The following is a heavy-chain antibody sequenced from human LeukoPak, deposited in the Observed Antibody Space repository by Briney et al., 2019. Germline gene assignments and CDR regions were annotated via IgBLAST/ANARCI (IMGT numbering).Heavy chain of an antibody. D-gene: IGHD6-25*01. CDR3: ARGRSGLASAGTYDY. CDR2: INPNSGRT. Sequence: ASVKVSCKASGYTFTSSYINWVRQAAGQGLEWMGWINPNSGRTGYAQKFQGRVTMTENTSISTAYMELSSLRFDDTAVYYCARGRSGLASAGTYDYWGQGTLITVSS. CDR1: GYTFTSSY. J-gene: IGHJ4*02. V-gene: IGHV1-8*01.